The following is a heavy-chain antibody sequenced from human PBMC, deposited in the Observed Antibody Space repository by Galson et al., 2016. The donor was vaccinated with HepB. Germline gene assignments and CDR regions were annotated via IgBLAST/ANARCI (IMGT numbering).Heavy chain of an antibody. CDR3: ARTHGFSFGYLY. CDR1: GYAFTTHW. CDR2: IYPADSDA. J-gene: IGHJ4*02. D-gene: IGHD5-18*01. Sequence: QSGAEVKKPGESLKISCKGSGYAFTTHWIAWVRQMPGKGLEWMGIIYPADSDARYSPSFQGQVTISADKSISTAYLQWSSLKASDTAMYYCARTHGFSFGYLYWGQGTRLTVSS. V-gene: IGHV5-51*01.